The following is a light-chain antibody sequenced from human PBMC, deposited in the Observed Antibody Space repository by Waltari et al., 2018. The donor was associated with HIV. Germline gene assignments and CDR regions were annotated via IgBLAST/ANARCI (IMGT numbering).Light chain of an antibody. CDR1: SSDLRIYNS. V-gene: IGLV2-14*01. Sequence: QSALTQPASVSGSPGQSITISCTGTSSDLRIYNSVSWYQHHPGKAPKVIIYEFSNRPSGVSSRFSGSISANTASLTISGLQAEDEAVYFCASYISSSSPEFGGGTKVTVL. CDR3: ASYISSSSPE. CDR2: EFS. J-gene: IGLJ3*02.